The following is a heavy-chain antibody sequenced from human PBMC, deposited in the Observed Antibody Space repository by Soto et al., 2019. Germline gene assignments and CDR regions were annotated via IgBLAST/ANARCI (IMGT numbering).Heavy chain of an antibody. J-gene: IGHJ4*02. CDR2: FLASGGNT. CDR3: ARGGATIFGVIDS. CDR1: GYSFFSYY. Sequence: GASVKVSCKASGYSFFSYYIQWVRQAPGQGLEWMGRFLASGGNTDYAQRFRGRVSMTRDTSSTNTVSLELTSLTSDDTAVYYCARGGATIFGVIDSWGQGTGVTVSS. V-gene: IGHV1-46*01. D-gene: IGHD3-3*02.